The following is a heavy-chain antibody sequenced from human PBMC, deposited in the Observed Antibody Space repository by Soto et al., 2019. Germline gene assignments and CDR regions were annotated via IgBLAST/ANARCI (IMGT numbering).Heavy chain of an antibody. CDR3: ARATGADKEDY. D-gene: IGHD3-10*01. CDR2: IKEDGSER. Sequence: EVQLVESGGGLVQPGGSLRLSCAASGFTFSSYWMSCVRQAPGKGLEWVANIKEDGSERYYVDSVKGRFTISRDNAKNSLYLQMNSLRAEDTAVYYCARATGADKEDYWCQGTLVTVSS. V-gene: IGHV3-7*04. CDR1: GFTFSSYW. J-gene: IGHJ4*02.